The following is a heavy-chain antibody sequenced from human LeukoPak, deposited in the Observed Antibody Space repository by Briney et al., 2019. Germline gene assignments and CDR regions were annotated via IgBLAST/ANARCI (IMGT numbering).Heavy chain of an antibody. J-gene: IGHJ6*04. D-gene: IGHD3-10*01. V-gene: IGHV3-23*01. CDR3: GSGIWLGDGYYGMDV. CDR1: GFIFSSYA. CDR2: ISGSDGST. Sequence: GGSLRLSCAASGFIFSSYAMSWVRQAPGKGLEWLSAISGSDGSTYYADSVKGRFTISTDNSKNTLYVQMNSLRDEDTAVYYCGSGIWLGDGYYGMDVGGKGTTVTVSS.